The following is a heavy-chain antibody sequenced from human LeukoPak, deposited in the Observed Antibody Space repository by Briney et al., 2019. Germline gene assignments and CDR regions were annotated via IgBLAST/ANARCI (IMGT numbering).Heavy chain of an antibody. Sequence: GGSLRLSCAASGFTFSSYSMNWVRQAPGKGLEWVSSISSSSSYIYYADSVKGRFTISRDNAKNSLYLQMNSLRAEDTAVYYCAGELHYDILTGSLSTDAQNYYYYGMDVWGKGTTVTVSS. V-gene: IGHV3-21*01. CDR3: AGELHYDILTGSLSTDAQNYYYYGMDV. J-gene: IGHJ6*04. CDR2: ISSSSSYI. CDR1: GFTFSSYS. D-gene: IGHD3-9*01.